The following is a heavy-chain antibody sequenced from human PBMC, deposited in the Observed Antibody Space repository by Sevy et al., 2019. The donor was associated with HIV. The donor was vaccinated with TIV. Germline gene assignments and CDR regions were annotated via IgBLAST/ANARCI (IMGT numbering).Heavy chain of an antibody. CDR2: IYYSGST. Sequence: SETLSLTCSVSGGSISGNFWTWIRQPPGKGLEWIGYIYYSGSTNSNPSFKSRVSISLDTSKNQFSLRLNSVTAADTAVYYCASGSGSYYDAFHIWGQGTMVTVSS. CDR3: ASGSGSYYDAFHI. CDR1: GGSISGNF. V-gene: IGHV4-59*01. D-gene: IGHD1-26*01. J-gene: IGHJ3*02.